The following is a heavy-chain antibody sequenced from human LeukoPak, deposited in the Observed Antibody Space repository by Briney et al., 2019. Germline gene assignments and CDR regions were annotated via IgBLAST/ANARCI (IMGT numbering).Heavy chain of an antibody. J-gene: IGHJ6*03. V-gene: IGHV4-30-2*01. CDR1: GGSISSGGYY. CDR3: ARDAYDYSSRGTYYYYYMDV. Sequence: SETLSLTCTVTGGSISSGGYYWSWIRQPPGKGLEWIGYIYPSGSTYYNPSLKSRVTISVDRSKNQFSLKLSSVTAADTAVYYCARDAYDYSSRGTYYYYYMDVWGKGTTVTVSS. D-gene: IGHD4-11*01. CDR2: IYPSGST.